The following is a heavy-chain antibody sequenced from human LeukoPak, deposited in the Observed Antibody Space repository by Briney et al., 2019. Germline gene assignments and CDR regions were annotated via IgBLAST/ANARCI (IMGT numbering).Heavy chain of an antibody. CDR2: IYTSGST. Sequence: SETLSLTCTVSGGSISSYYWSWIRQPAGKGLEWIGRIYTSGSTNYNPSLKSRVTMSVDTSKNQFSLKLSSVTAADTAVYYCASPGSYSSGWYDAFDIWGQGTMVTVSS. D-gene: IGHD6-19*01. V-gene: IGHV4-4*07. CDR3: ASPGSYSSGWYDAFDI. CDR1: GGSISSYY. J-gene: IGHJ3*02.